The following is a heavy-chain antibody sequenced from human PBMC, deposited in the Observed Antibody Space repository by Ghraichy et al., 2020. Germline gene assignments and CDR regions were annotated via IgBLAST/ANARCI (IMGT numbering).Heavy chain of an antibody. D-gene: IGHD6-13*01. CDR1: GYSFTTYW. V-gene: IGHV5-51*01. CDR2: IYPGDSDT. Sequence: GESLNISCKGSGYSFTTYWIGWVRQMPGKGLEWMGIIYPGDSDTRYSPSFQGQVTISADKSISTAYLQWSSLKASDTAMYYCARPRDSSSWNAFDIWGQGTMVTVSS. CDR3: ARPRDSSSWNAFDI. J-gene: IGHJ3*02.